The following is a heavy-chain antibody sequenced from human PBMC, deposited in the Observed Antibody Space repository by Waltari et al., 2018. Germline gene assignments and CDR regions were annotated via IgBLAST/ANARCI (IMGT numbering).Heavy chain of an antibody. Sequence: QVQLVQSGAEVKKPGASVKVSCKAYGYTFTSYAMHWVRQAPGQRLEWMGWINAGNGNTTYSQKFQGRVTITRDASASTAYMELSRLRSEDTAVYYCARAPGGLDFWSVPVKWGQGTLVTVSS. D-gene: IGHD3-3*01. CDR1: GYTFTSYA. CDR2: INAGNGNT. V-gene: IGHV1-3*01. CDR3: ARAPGGLDFWSVPVK. J-gene: IGHJ4*02.